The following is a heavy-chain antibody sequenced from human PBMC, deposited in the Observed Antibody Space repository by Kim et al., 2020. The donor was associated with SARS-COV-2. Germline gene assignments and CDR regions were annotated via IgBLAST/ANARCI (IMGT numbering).Heavy chain of an antibody. Sequence: NYAQKFQGRVTITADESTSTAYMELSSLRSEDTAVYYCAREPRWFGEFDYWGQGTLVTVSS. J-gene: IGHJ4*02. CDR3: AREPRWFGEFDY. D-gene: IGHD3-10*01. V-gene: IGHV1-69*01.